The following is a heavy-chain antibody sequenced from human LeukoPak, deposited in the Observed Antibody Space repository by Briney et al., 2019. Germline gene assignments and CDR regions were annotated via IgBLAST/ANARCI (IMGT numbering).Heavy chain of an antibody. D-gene: IGHD6-13*01. Sequence: SETLSLTCTVSGGSISSYHWSWIRQPPGKGLESIGYIYSSGSTHYNPSLKSRVTISVDTSKNQFSLKLSSVTAADTAVYYCARVAVEYSYSSSWYVGNWFDPWGQGILVTVSS. CDR2: IYSSGST. CDR1: GGSISSYH. J-gene: IGHJ5*02. V-gene: IGHV4-59*01. CDR3: ARVAVEYSYSSSWYVGNWFDP.